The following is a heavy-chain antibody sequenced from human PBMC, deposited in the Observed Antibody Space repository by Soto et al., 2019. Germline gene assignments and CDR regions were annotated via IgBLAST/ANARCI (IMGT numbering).Heavy chain of an antibody. J-gene: IGHJ6*03. CDR3: ARDGDYEAYYYYLDV. Sequence: QVQLVQSGAEVKKPGSSVKVSCKASGGTFSSYTISWVRQAPGQGLEWMGRIIPILGIANYAQKFQGRVTITADKSTSTAYRELSSLRSEDTAVYYCARDGDYEAYYYYLDVWGNGTTVTVAS. V-gene: IGHV1-69*08. D-gene: IGHD3-16*01. CDR1: GGTFSSYT. CDR2: IIPILGIA.